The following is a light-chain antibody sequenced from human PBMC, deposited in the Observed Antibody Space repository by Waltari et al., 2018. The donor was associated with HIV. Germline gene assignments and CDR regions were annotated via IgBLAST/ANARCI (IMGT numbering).Light chain of an antibody. V-gene: IGLV2-23*02. CDR1: SSDVGSYNV. CDR2: EVS. CDR3: CSYAGSSTYVV. Sequence: QSALTQPASVSGSPGQSITISCTGTSSDVGSYNVVSWYQQHPGKALKLMIYEVSKRPSGVSNRFSGSKSGNTASLTISGLQAEDEADYHCCSYAGSSTYVVFGGGTKLTVL. J-gene: IGLJ2*01.